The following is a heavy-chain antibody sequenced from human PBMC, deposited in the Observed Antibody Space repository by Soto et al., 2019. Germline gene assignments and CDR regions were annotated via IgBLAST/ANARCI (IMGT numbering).Heavy chain of an antibody. J-gene: IGHJ6*01. D-gene: IGHD2-8*02. CDR2: ISGYNGNT. Sequence: GASVKVSCKSSDNTFTHYGITWVGPAPVQGLEWMGWISGYNGNTKYAQKFQDRVTMTADTSTRTAFMEVRSLTSDDTGVYFCAATGGNYFGLDVWG. CDR1: DNTFTHYG. V-gene: IGHV1-18*01. CDR3: AATGGNYFGLDV.